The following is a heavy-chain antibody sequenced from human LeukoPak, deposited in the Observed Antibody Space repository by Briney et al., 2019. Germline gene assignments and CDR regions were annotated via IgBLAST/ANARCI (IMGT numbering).Heavy chain of an antibody. Sequence: SETLSLTCTVSGGSISSSSYYWGWIRQPPGKGLEWIGSIYHSGSTYYNPSLKSRVTISVDTSKNQFSPKLSSVTAADTAVYYCARFCSGGSCYGASFDYWGQGTLVTVSS. CDR2: IYHSGST. J-gene: IGHJ4*02. D-gene: IGHD2-15*01. CDR3: ARFCSGGSCYGASFDY. V-gene: IGHV4-39*07. CDR1: GGSISSSSYY.